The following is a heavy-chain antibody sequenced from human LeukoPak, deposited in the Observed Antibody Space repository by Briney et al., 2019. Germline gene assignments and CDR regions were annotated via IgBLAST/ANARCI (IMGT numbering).Heavy chain of an antibody. CDR1: GFTFSSYE. CDR2: ISSSGSTI. CDR3: ARSNIVATNLYYHYYGMDV. V-gene: IGHV3-48*03. D-gene: IGHD5-12*01. Sequence: PGGSLRLSCAASGFTFSSYEMNWVREAPGKGLEGVSDISSSGSTIYYADSVKGRFTISRDNAKNSLYLQMIRLRAEDTAVYDCARSNIVATNLYYHYYGMDVWGQGTTVTVSS. J-gene: IGHJ6*02.